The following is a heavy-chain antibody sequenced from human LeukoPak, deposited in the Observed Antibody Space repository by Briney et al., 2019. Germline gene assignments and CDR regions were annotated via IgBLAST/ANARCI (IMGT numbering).Heavy chain of an antibody. Sequence: GGSLRLSCAASGFTFSSYSMNWVRQAPGKGLEWVSSISSSSSYIYYADSVKGRFTISRDNAKNSLYLQMNSLRAEDTAVYYCARELDIVVVPTGPFDYWGQGTQVTVSS. CDR2: ISSSSSYI. CDR1: GFTFSSYS. V-gene: IGHV3-21*01. CDR3: ARELDIVVVPTGPFDY. J-gene: IGHJ4*02. D-gene: IGHD2-2*03.